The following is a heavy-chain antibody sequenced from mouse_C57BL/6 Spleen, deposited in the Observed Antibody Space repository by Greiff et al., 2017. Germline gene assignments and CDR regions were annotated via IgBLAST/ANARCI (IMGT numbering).Heavy chain of an antibody. D-gene: IGHD1-1*01. V-gene: IGHV1-82*01. CDR2: IYPGDGDT. J-gene: IGHJ1*03. CDR1: GYAFSSSW. Sequence: QDQLQQSGPELVKPGASVKISCTASGYAFSSSWMNWVKQRPGKGLEWIGRIYPGDGDTNYNGKFKGKATLTADKSSSTAYMQLRSLTSDDSAVYFCARDYYGTGYFDVWGTGTTVTVSS. CDR3: ARDYYGTGYFDV.